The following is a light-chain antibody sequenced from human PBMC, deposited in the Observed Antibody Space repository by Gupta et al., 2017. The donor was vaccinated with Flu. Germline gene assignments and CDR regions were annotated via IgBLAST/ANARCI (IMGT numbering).Light chain of an antibody. J-gene: IGLJ3*02. CDR1: NSNVASYNV. CDR3: CSDASSSTWV. V-gene: IGLV2-23*02. Sequence: ITISCSGSNSNVASYNVVSYKQLPAGNPHILMIYDVRKRPAGASSRFSAYKSATAAPPTICGRQEEEEDDYYCCSDASSSTWVFGGGTKLTVL. CDR2: DVR.